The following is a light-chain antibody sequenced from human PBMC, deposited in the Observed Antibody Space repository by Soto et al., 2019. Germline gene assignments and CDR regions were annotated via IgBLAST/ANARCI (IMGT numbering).Light chain of an antibody. Sequence: QSVVTQPASVSGSPGQSITISCTGTSSDVGDYNYVSWYQHHPGKAPKLIIYEVRNRPSGVPNRFSGAKSGNTASLTISGLQAEDEADYYCSSYRTGSAVYVFGSGTKVTVL. V-gene: IGLV2-14*01. CDR2: EVR. J-gene: IGLJ1*01. CDR3: SSYRTGSAVYV. CDR1: SSDVGDYNY.